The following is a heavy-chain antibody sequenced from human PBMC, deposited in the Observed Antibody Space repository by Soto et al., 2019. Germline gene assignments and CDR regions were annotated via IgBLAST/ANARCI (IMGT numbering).Heavy chain of an antibody. CDR1: GYIFTSYY. Sequence: ASVKVSCKASGYIFTSYYLHWVRQAPGQGLEWMGWINPFDGSRMFAQSFQGRVTFTRDTSTSTVSMELSGLRSDDTAVYYCSRVDPGETSPFDHWGQGTLVTVSS. CDR3: SRVDPGETSPFDH. V-gene: IGHV1-46*03. CDR2: INPFDGSR. D-gene: IGHD3-10*01. J-gene: IGHJ4*02.